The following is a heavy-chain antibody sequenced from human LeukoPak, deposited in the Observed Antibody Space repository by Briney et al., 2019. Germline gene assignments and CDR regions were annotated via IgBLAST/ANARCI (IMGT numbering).Heavy chain of an antibody. CDR3: ARGPWEMATVVFDY. CDR1: GGSISSYY. V-gene: IGHV4-59*01. CDR2: IYYSGST. D-gene: IGHD5-24*01. J-gene: IGHJ4*02. Sequence: SGTLSLTCTVSGGSISSYYWSWIRQPPGKGLEWIGYIYYSGSTNYNPSLKSRVTISVDTSKNQFSLKLSSVTAADTAVYYCARGPWEMATVVFDYWGQGTLVTVSS.